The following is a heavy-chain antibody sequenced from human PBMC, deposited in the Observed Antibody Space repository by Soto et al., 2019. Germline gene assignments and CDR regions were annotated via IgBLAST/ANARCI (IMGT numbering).Heavy chain of an antibody. D-gene: IGHD6-25*01. CDR3: ARDAQGHTPAFVY. Sequence: QVQLVQSGAEMKKPGSSVKVSCQSSGGTFNTYAMNWVRQAPGQGPEWMGDISPMFGAANYAPKFQGRVTITADESTGTSYMPLSSLTSEDSALYICARDAQGHTPAFVYWGQGNLVTVSS. CDR2: ISPMFGAA. J-gene: IGHJ4*02. CDR1: GGTFNTYA. V-gene: IGHV1-69*19.